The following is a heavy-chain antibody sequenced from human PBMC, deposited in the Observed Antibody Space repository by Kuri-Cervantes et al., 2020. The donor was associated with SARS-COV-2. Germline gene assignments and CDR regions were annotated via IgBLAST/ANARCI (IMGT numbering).Heavy chain of an antibody. D-gene: IGHD2-15*01. V-gene: IGHV1-18*01. CDR2: ISAYNGNT. Sequence: ASVKVSCKASGYTFTSYGISWVRQAPGQGLEWMGWISAYNGNTNYAQKLQGRVTMTTDTSTSTAYMELSRLRSDDTAVYYCARESKDIVVVVAATLDYWGQGTLVTVSS. J-gene: IGHJ4*02. CDR1: GYTFTSYG. CDR3: ARESKDIVVVVAATLDY.